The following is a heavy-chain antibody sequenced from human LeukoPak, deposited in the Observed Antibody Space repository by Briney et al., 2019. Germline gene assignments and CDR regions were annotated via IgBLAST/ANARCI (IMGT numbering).Heavy chain of an antibody. Sequence: GGSLRLSCTASGFTFSSYNMNWVRQAPGKGLEWVSSFTAYSGASIYYADSVRGRFTISRDNAKNSLYLQINSLRAEDTAVYYCAGGTYSGYDSSFDYWGQGTLVTVSS. CDR1: GFTFSSYN. CDR2: FTAYSGASI. D-gene: IGHD5-12*01. CDR3: AGGTYSGYDSSFDY. J-gene: IGHJ4*02. V-gene: IGHV3-21*01.